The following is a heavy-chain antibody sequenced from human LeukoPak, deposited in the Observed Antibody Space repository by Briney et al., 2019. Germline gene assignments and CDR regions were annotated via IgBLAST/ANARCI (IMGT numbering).Heavy chain of an antibody. Sequence: SETLSLTCTVSGGSISSYYWSWIRQPAGEGLEWIGYIYYSGSTNYNPSLKSRVTISVDTSKNQFSLKLSSVTAADTAVYYCARGSKYCSSTSCIGFDYWGQGTLVTVSS. D-gene: IGHD2-2*01. V-gene: IGHV4-59*01. CDR1: GGSISSYY. J-gene: IGHJ4*02. CDR3: ARGSKYCSSTSCIGFDY. CDR2: IYYSGST.